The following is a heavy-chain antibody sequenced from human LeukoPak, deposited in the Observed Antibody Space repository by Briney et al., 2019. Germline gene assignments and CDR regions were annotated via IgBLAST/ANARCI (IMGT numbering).Heavy chain of an antibody. V-gene: IGHV4-59*12. D-gene: IGHD3-10*01. J-gene: IGHJ6*03. CDR3: ARAVGSGSFQTYYYYMDV. CDR2: IYHSGGT. CDR1: GGFIGSFY. Sequence: SETLSLTCTVSGGFIGSFYWNWIRQPPGKGLEWIGNIYHSGGTNYNPSLKSRVTMSVDTSKNQFSLKLSSVTAADTAVYYCARAVGSGSFQTYYYYMDVWGKGTTVTVSS.